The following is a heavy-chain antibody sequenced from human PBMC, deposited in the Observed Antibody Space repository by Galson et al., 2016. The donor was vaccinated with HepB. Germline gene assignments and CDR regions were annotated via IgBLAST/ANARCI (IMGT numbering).Heavy chain of an antibody. CDR2: ISLDGSVT. Sequence: SLRLSCAASGFTFNTYWMHWVRQAPGKGLVWVSRISLDGSVTIYGDSVKGRFSTSRDNAKNTLFLQMNSLRAEDTAVYYFGASRDGYIDYWGQGALVTISS. V-gene: IGHV3-74*01. J-gene: IGHJ4*01. D-gene: IGHD5-24*01. CDR1: GFTFNTYW. CDR3: GASRDGYIDY.